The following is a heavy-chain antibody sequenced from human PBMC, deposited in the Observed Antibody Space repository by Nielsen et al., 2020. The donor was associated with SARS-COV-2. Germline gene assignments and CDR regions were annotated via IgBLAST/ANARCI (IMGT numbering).Heavy chain of an antibody. CDR3: ARVNWNYGAFDI. CDR1: GFTFSSYD. CDR2: IGTAGDT. V-gene: IGHV3-13*04. D-gene: IGHD1-7*01. Sequence: GGSLRLSCAASGFTFSSYDMHWVRQATGKGLEWVSAIGTAGDTYYPGSVKGRFIISRENAKNSLYLQMNSLRAGDTAVYYCARVNWNYGAFDIWGQGTMVTVSS. J-gene: IGHJ3*02.